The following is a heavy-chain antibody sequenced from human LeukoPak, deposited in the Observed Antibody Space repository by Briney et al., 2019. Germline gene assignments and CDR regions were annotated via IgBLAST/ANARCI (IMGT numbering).Heavy chain of an antibody. Sequence: PSETLSLTCTVSGGSISNYYWTWVRQPPGKGLEWIGYIYYSGSTSYNPSLKSRVTISVDTSKNQFSLKLSSVTAADTAVYYCARHRQYDADAFDIWGQGTMVTVSS. CDR2: IYYSGST. V-gene: IGHV4-59*01. D-gene: IGHD2/OR15-2a*01. CDR3: ARHRQYDADAFDI. CDR1: GGSISNYY. J-gene: IGHJ3*02.